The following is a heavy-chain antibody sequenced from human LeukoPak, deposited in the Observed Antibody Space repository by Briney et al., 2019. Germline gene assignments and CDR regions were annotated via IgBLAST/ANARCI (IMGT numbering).Heavy chain of an antibody. Sequence: GGSLRLSCEASGFTFSIYWMSWVRQAPGKGLEWVANIKEDGSEKDYVDSVKGRFIISRDNVKNSLYLQMNSLRPEDTVMYYCARDRAVAGLFDPWGQGTLVTVSS. J-gene: IGHJ5*02. CDR1: GFTFSIYW. CDR2: IKEDGSEK. CDR3: ARDRAVAGLFDP. V-gene: IGHV3-7*01. D-gene: IGHD6-19*01.